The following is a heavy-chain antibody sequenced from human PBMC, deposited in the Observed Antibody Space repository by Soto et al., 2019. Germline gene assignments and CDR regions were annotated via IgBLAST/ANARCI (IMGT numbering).Heavy chain of an antibody. V-gene: IGHV3-15*07. D-gene: IGHD3-10*01. CDR3: TTDRRGGTRTDPLTRLKEIRGAGAPKDRDY. CDR1: DFTFKNVW. CDR2: IKSESDGGTT. J-gene: IGHJ4*02. Sequence: GGSLRLSCAAFDFTFKNVWMNWVRQAPGKGLEWVGRIKSESDGGTTDYGAPVKGRFTISRDDSKDTVYLQMKSLKTEDTAVYFCTTDRRGGTRTDPLTRLKEIRGAGAPKDRDYWGQGTLVTVSS.